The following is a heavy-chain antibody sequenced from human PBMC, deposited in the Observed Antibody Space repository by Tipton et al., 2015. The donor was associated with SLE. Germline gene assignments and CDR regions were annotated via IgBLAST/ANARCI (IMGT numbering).Heavy chain of an antibody. Sequence: SLRLSCAASGFTFSSYSMNWVRQAPGKGLEWVSSISSSSSYIYYADSVKGRFTISRDNAKNSLYLQMNSLRAEDTAVYYCARDWGVISWFDYWGQGTLVTVSS. D-gene: IGHD6-13*01. V-gene: IGHV3-21*03. CDR1: GFTFSSYS. J-gene: IGHJ4*02. CDR2: ISSSSSYI. CDR3: ARDWGVISWFDY.